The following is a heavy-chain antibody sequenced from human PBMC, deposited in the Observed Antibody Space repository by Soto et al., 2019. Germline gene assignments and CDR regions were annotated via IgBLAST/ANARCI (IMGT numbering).Heavy chain of an antibody. Sequence: QVQLVQSGAEVKKPGASVKVSCKASGYTFTSYGISWVRQAPGQGLEWMGWISGYNGNTNNAPKVQGRATMTGDTATSTAYMALRSLRSDDTAVYYCARESSSSCHDYWGQGTLVTVSS. CDR1: GYTFTSYG. CDR2: ISGYNGNT. J-gene: IGHJ4*02. CDR3: ARESSSSCHDY. D-gene: IGHD6-13*01. V-gene: IGHV1-18*01.